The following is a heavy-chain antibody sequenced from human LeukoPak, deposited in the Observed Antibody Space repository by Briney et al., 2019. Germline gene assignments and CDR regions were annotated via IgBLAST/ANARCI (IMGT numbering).Heavy chain of an antibody. V-gene: IGHV3-30*18. CDR3: AKDAISYGELVLLWFGEVDY. J-gene: IGHJ4*02. Sequence: RRSLRLSCAASGFTFSSYGMYWVRQAPGKGLEWVAVISYDGSNKYYADSVKGRFTISRDNSKNTLYLQMNSLRAEDTAVYYCAKDAISYGELVLLWFGEVDYWGQGTLVTVSS. CDR1: GFTFSSYG. CDR2: ISYDGSNK. D-gene: IGHD3-10*01.